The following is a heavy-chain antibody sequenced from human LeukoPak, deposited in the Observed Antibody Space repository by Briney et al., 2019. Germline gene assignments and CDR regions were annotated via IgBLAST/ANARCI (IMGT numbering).Heavy chain of an antibody. CDR3: ARVLLPLYGMDV. V-gene: IGHV3-7*01. CDR1: GFTFSSYW. J-gene: IGHJ6*02. Sequence: QSGGSLRLSCVASGFTFSSYWMSWVRQAPGKGLEWVANIKQDGSEKYYVDSVKGRFTISRDNSKNTLYLQMNSLRAEDTAVYYCARVLLPLYGMDVWGQGTTVTVYS. CDR2: IKQDGSEK. D-gene: IGHD3-22*01.